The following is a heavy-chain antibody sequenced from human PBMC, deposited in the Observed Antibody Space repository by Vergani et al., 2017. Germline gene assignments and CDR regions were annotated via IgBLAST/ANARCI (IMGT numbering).Heavy chain of an antibody. J-gene: IGHJ4*02. CDR2: IKNTGDST. CDR3: GRGSDNYN. D-gene: IGHD5-24*01. CDR1: GFTFSSHA. Sequence: EVQLLQAEGAVVQPGGSLRLSCVASGFTFSSHAMGWGRQGHGQGLEWVSSIKNTGDSTHYADSVKGRFTISRDTSKNTLYLQMNSRRVEETAVYYCGRGSDNYNWGQGTLVTVSS. V-gene: IGHV3-23*01.